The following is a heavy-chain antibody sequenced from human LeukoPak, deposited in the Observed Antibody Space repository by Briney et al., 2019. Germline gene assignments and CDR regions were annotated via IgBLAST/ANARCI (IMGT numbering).Heavy chain of an antibody. CDR3: ARVGSRAVVINDAFDS. V-gene: IGHV1-8*01. Sequence: SVKVSCKASGYTLTSYDINWVREATGQGLEGMGWMNPNSGNTGYAQKFQGRVTMTRNTSISTAYMELSSLRSEDTAVYYCARVGSRAVVINDAFDSWGQRTMVTVSS. CDR2: MNPNSGNT. D-gene: IGHD3-22*01. CDR1: GYTLTSYD. J-gene: IGHJ3*02.